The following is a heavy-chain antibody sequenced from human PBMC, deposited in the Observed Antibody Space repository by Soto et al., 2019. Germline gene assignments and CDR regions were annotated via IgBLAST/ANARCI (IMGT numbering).Heavy chain of an antibody. D-gene: IGHD5-12*01. CDR3: ARDQAEIVAAPIDGNALSNWFDP. CDR1: GFTFSTYG. CDR2: LFYDGSRK. Sequence: QVQLVESGGGVVQPGRSLRLSCGASGFTFSTYGIHWVRQDPGKGLEWVAALFYDGSRKFYTDSVKGRFTISRDNSKNTVYLQMNGLRAEDTAVYYCARDQAEIVAAPIDGNALSNWFDPWGQGTLVTVSS. V-gene: IGHV3-33*01. J-gene: IGHJ5*02.